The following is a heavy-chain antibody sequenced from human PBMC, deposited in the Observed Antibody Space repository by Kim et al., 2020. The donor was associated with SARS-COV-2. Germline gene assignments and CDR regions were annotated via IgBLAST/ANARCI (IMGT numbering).Heavy chain of an antibody. J-gene: IGHJ4*02. CDR2: INPNSGGT. V-gene: IGHV1-2*02. CDR1: GYTFTGYY. D-gene: IGHD2-8*01. Sequence: ASVKVSCKSSGYTFTGYYIHWVRQAPGQGLEWMGWINPNSGGTNYAQKFQGRVTMTRDTSISTAYMELSRLRSDDTAVYYCAREQEMVYGIPFDYWGQGTLVSVSS. CDR3: AREQEMVYGIPFDY.